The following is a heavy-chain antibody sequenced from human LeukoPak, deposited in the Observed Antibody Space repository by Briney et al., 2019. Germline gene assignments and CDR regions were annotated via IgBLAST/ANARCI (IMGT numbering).Heavy chain of an antibody. CDR1: GDSISSGGDT. D-gene: IGHD2-2*01. CDR3: ARGLNAQDALDAFDI. V-gene: IGHV4-31*03. CDR2: IYSSGPT. Sequence: TLSLTCTVSGDSISSGGDTWNWIRQRPETGLEWIGYIYSSGPTSHTTSPKTRVSMSVYTPTNKFSLNLGSVSAARTPAYTCARGLNAQDALDAFDIWGQGTVVTVSS. J-gene: IGHJ3*02.